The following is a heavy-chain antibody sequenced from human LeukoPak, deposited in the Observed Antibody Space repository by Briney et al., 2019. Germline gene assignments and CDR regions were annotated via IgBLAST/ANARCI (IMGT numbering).Heavy chain of an antibody. CDR3: ARRADSSGYFDDAFDI. CDR1: GGSISSYY. J-gene: IGHJ3*02. D-gene: IGHD3-22*01. V-gene: IGHV4-59*01. Sequence: SETLSLTCTVSGGSISSYYWSWIRQPAGKGLEWIGYIYYSGSTNYNPSLKSRVTISVDTSKNQFSLKLSSVTAADTAVYYCARRADSSGYFDDAFDIWGQGTMVTVSS. CDR2: IYYSGST.